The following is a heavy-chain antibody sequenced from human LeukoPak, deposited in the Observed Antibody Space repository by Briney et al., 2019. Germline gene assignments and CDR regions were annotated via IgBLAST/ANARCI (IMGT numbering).Heavy chain of an antibody. J-gene: IGHJ4*02. Sequence: GGSLRLSCAASGFTFSSYSMNWVRQAPGKGLEWVSSISSSSSYIYYAGSVKGRFTISRDNAKNSLYLQMNSLRAEDTAVYYCARVKAFDYWGQGTLVTVSS. CDR3: ARVKAFDY. CDR2: ISSSSSYI. CDR1: GFTFSSYS. V-gene: IGHV3-21*01.